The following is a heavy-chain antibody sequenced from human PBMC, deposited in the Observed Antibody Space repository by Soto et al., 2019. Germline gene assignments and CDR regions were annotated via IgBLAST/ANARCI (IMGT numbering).Heavy chain of an antibody. D-gene: IGHD1-26*01. Sequence: PGGSLRLSCAASGFAFSNYGMHWVRQAPGKGLEWVAVMWFDGNKRYYADSVKGRSTISRDNSKNIMSLQMDSLRVEDSAVYYCARGGYSGTYFVDPFDIWGQGTMVTVSS. CDR2: MWFDGNKR. J-gene: IGHJ3*02. CDR1: GFAFSNYG. CDR3: ARGGYSGTYFVDPFDI. V-gene: IGHV3-33*01.